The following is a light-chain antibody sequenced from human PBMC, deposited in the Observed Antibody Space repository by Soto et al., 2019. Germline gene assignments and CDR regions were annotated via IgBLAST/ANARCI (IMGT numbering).Light chain of an antibody. CDR2: GAS. J-gene: IGKJ5*01. Sequence: EILLTQSPDTLSLSPGERASLSCRASQTVSSNYLAWCQQRPGQAPRLLIYGASTRAAGIPDRFSGSGSGTDFTLTITRLEPVDSAVYFCQQYTGPPTTFGQGTRLEIK. CDR1: QTVSSNY. CDR3: QQYTGPPTT. V-gene: IGKV3-20*01.